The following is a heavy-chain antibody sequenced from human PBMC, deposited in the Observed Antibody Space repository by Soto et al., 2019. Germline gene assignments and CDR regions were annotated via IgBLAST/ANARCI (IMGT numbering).Heavy chain of an antibody. J-gene: IGHJ6*02. CDR1: GFTFSGSA. CDR3: TRRDGSYVRLSYYYYGMDV. Sequence: EVQLVESGGGLVQPGGSLKLSCAASGFTFSGSAMHWVRQASGKGLEWVGGIRSKANSYATAYAASEKGRFTISRDDSKNTAYLQMNSLKTEDTGVYYCTRRDGSYVRLSYYYYGMDVWGQGTTVTVSS. CDR2: IRSKANSYAT. D-gene: IGHD3-10*02. V-gene: IGHV3-73*02.